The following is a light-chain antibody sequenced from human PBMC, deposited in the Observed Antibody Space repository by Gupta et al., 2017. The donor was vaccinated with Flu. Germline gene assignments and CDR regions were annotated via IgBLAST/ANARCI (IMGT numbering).Light chain of an antibody. CDR2: GAT. CDR1: QSVFSS. Sequence: VTLSLSPGDRATLSCRASQSVFSSIAWYEQKPGQAPRLLIYGATSRATGIPARFSGSGYGTEFTLTISSLQSEDVAVYYCQQYKNWPPLTFGGGTKVEIK. J-gene: IGKJ4*01. CDR3: QQYKNWPPLT. V-gene: IGKV3-15*01.